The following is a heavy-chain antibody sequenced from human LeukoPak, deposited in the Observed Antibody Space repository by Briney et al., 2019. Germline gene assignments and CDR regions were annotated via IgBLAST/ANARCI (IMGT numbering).Heavy chain of an antibody. CDR3: ATDHRVLDAFDI. J-gene: IGHJ3*02. CDR2: IIPILGIA. CDR1: GGTFSSYA. V-gene: IGHV1-69*04. Sequence: SVTVSCKASGGTFSSYAISWVRQAPGQGLEWMGRIIPILGIANYAQKFQGRVTITADKSTSTAYMELSSLRSEDTAVYYCATDHRVLDAFDIWGQGTMVTVSS.